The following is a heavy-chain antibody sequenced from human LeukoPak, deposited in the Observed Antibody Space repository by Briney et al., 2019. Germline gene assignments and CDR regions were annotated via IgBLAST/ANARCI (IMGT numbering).Heavy chain of an antibody. CDR3: ARERSSGWSPFDY. V-gene: IGHV1-69*13. CDR1: GGTFSSYA. D-gene: IGHD6-19*01. Sequence: SVKVSCKASGGTFSSYAISWVRQAPGQGIEWVGGIIPIFGTANYAQKFQGRVTITADESTSTAYMELSSLRSEDTAVYYCARERSSGWSPFDYWGQGTLVTVSS. CDR2: IIPIFGTA. J-gene: IGHJ4*02.